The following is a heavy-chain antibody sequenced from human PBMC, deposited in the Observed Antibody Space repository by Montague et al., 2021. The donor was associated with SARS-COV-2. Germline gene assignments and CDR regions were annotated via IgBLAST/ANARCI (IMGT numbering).Heavy chain of an antibody. CDR3: ARQAFSRITIFGVVISEGWLDP. J-gene: IGHJ5*02. CDR1: GGSFSVYY. CDR2: INHSGTA. V-gene: IGHV4-34*01. Sequence: SETLSLTCAVYGGSFSVYYWSWLRQSPRSGLEWIAEINHSGTANYNPSLKSRVSISVDTSKNQFTLKLTSVTAADTAVYYCARQAFSRITIFGVVISEGWLDPWGQGTLVTVSS. D-gene: IGHD3-3*01.